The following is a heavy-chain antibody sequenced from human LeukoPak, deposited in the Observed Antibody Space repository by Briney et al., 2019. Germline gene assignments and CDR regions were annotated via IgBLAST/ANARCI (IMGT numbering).Heavy chain of an antibody. D-gene: IGHD2-2*01. V-gene: IGHV6-1*01. J-gene: IGHJ5*02. CDR2: TYYRSTWYN. CDR3: ARRLTQYDCFDP. CDR1: GDSVSSNSAT. Sequence: SQTLSLTCAISGDSVSSNSATWNWIRQSPSRGLEWLGRTYYRSTWYNDYAVSVRGRITVNPDTSKNQFSLHLNSVTPEDTAVYYCARRLTQYDCFDPWGQGILVTVSS.